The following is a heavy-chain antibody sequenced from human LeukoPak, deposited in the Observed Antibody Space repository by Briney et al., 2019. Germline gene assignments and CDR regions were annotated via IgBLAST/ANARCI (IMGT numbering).Heavy chain of an antibody. J-gene: IGHJ3*02. CDR2: ISAYNGNT. CDR3: ARGYYYDSSVPADDAFDI. Sequence: GASVKVSCKASGYTFTSYGISWVRQAPGQGLEWMGWISAYNGNTNYAQKLQGRVTMTTDTSTSTAYMELRSLRSDDTAVYYCARGYYYDSSVPADDAFDIWGQGTMVTVSS. V-gene: IGHV1-18*01. D-gene: IGHD3-22*01. CDR1: GYTFTSYG.